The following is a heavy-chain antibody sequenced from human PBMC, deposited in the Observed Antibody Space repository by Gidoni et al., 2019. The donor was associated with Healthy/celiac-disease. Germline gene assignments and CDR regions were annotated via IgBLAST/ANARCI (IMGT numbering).Heavy chain of an antibody. Sequence: EVQLVESGGGLVQPGGSLRLYCAATGFPASINYMSWVRQAPGKGLEWVSVIYSGGSTYYADSVKGRFTISRDNSKNTLYLQMNSLRAEDTAVYYCARDWSSSSSYYFDYWGQGTLVTVSS. D-gene: IGHD6-6*01. CDR1: GFPASINY. CDR3: ARDWSSSSSYYFDY. V-gene: IGHV3-66*01. J-gene: IGHJ4*02. CDR2: IYSGGST.